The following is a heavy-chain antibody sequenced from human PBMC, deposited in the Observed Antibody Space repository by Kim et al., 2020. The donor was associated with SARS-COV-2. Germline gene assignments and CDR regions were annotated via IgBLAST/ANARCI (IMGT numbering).Heavy chain of an antibody. V-gene: IGHV1-18*04. CDR3: ARDLGYYYDSSGYLSPFDP. CDR1: GYTFTSYG. Sequence: ASVKVSCKASGYTFTSYGISWVRQAPGQGLEWMGWISAYNGNTNYAQKLQGRVTMTTDTSTSTAYMELRSLRSDDTAVYYCARDLGYYYDSSGYLSPFDPWGQGTLVTVSS. CDR2: ISAYNGNT. D-gene: IGHD3-22*01. J-gene: IGHJ5*02.